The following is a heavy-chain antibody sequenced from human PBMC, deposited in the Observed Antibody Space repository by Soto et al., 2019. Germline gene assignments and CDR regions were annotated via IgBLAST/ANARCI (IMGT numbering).Heavy chain of an antibody. J-gene: IGHJ6*02. CDR2: IWYDGSNK. V-gene: IGHV3-33*01. D-gene: IGHD2-15*01. Sequence: GGSLRLSCAASGFTFSSYGMHWVRQAPGKGLEWVAIIWYDGSNKYYADSVEGRFTISRDNSKNTLYLQMNSLRAEDTAVYYCARDERYCSGGTCYSGYYYGLDVWGQGTPVTVSS. CDR1: GFTFSSYG. CDR3: ARDERYCSGGTCYSGYYYGLDV.